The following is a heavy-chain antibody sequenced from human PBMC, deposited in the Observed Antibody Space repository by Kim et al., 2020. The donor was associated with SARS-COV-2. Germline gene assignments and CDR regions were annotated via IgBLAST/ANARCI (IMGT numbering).Heavy chain of an antibody. J-gene: IGHJ4*02. Sequence: ADSVTGRSTLPKNKAKNSLYLQMNSLRDEDTAVYYCARVYYYDSSGHHDYWGQGTLVTVSS. D-gene: IGHD3-22*01. V-gene: IGHV3-11*04. CDR3: ARVYYYDSSGHHDY.